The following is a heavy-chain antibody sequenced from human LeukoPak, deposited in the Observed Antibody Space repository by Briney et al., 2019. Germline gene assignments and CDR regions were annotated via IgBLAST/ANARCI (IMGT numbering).Heavy chain of an antibody. CDR2: IKSKTDGGTT. D-gene: IGHD3-22*01. V-gene: IGHV3-15*07. CDR1: GFTFSNAW. Sequence: MAGGSLRLSCAASGFTFSNAWMNWVRQAPGKGLEWVGRIKSKTDGGTTDYAAPVKGRFTISRDDSKNTLYLQMNSPKTEDTAVYYCSTTYYYDSSEGYWGQGTLVTVSS. J-gene: IGHJ4*02. CDR3: STTYYYDSSEGY.